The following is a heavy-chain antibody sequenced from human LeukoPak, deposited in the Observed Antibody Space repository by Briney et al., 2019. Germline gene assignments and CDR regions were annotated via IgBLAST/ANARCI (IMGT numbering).Heavy chain of an antibody. CDR1: GFTVSSNY. CDR2: IYSGGST. Sequence: PGGSRRLSCAASGFTVSSNYMSWVRQAPGKGLEWVSVIYSGGSTYYADSVKGRFTISRDNSKNTLYLQMNSLTTEDTAVYHCAKDLYGSDWYNYFDPWGQGALVTVSS. CDR3: AKDLYGSDWYNYFDP. D-gene: IGHD6-19*01. V-gene: IGHV3-53*05. J-gene: IGHJ5*02.